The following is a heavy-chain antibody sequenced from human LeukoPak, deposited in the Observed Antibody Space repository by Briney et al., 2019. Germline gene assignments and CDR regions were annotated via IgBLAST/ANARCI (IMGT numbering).Heavy chain of an antibody. Sequence: GGSLRLSCAASGFTFSSYSMNWVRQAPGKGLEWVAVISYDGSNKYYADSVKGRFTISRDNSKNTLYLQMNSLRAEDTAVYYCAKTPAYSGSYLVYWGQGTLVTVSS. V-gene: IGHV3-30*18. D-gene: IGHD1-26*01. CDR3: AKTPAYSGSYLVY. J-gene: IGHJ4*02. CDR2: ISYDGSNK. CDR1: GFTFSSYS.